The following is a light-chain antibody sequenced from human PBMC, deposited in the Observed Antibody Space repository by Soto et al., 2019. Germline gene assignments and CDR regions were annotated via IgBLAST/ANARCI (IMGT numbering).Light chain of an antibody. CDR1: QSVSSNY. CDR2: GAF. Sequence: EIVLTQSPGTLSLSPGERATLSCRASQSVSSNYLAWYQQKPGQAPRLLIYGAFSRATGIPDRFSNSGSGTDFTLTISRLEPEDFAVYYCQQYYSSPPYTFGQGTKLEIK. V-gene: IGKV3-20*01. CDR3: QQYYSSPPYT. J-gene: IGKJ2*01.